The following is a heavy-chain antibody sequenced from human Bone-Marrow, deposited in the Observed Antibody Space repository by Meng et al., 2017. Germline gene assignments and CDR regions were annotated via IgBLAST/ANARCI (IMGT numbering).Heavy chain of an antibody. D-gene: IGHD3-9*01. CDR2: IKSNTDGGTA. J-gene: IGHJ4*02. Sequence: LGFGGDLVSAGGSLDRSCASSVFYFSNAWMSWVRQAPGKGLEWVGRIKSNTDGGTAEYAAPVTGRFTISRDDSKSTLYLQMSGLRIDDTGVYYCTWDDKAVSDYWGQGTLVTVSS. CDR3: TWDDKAVSDY. CDR1: VFYFSNAW. V-gene: IGHV3-15*01.